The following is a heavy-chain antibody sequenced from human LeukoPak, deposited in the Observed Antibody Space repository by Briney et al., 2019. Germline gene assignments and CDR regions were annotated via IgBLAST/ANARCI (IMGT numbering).Heavy chain of an antibody. CDR3: AREIIGGASFLDY. V-gene: IGHV3-7*01. CDR1: GFTFSTFR. CDR2: IKEDGSVK. J-gene: IGHJ4*02. D-gene: IGHD1-26*01. Sequence: GGSLRLSCAVSGFTFSTFRMSWVRQAPGKGLERVAHIKEDGSVKYYLDSVEGRFTISRDNAKSSLYLQMNSLRAEDTAVYYCAREIIGGASFLDYWGQGTLVTVSS.